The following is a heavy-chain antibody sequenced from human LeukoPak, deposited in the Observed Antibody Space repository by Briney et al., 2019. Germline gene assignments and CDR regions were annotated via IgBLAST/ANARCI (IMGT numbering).Heavy chain of an antibody. CDR3: ARRDDCSGGSCKLGY. Sequence: SETLSLTCAVYGGSFSGYYWSWIRQPPGKGLEWIGEINHSGSTNYNPSLKSRVTISVHTSKNQFSLKLSSVTAADTAVYYCARRDDCSGGSCKLGYWGQGTLVTVSS. V-gene: IGHV4-34*01. CDR1: GGSFSGYY. CDR2: INHSGST. J-gene: IGHJ4*02. D-gene: IGHD2-15*01.